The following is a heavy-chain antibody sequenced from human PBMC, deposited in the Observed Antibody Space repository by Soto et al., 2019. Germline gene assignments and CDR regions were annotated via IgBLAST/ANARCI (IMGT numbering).Heavy chain of an antibody. CDR2: ISDYNGTT. Sequence: QVQLVQSGAEVKKPGASVKVSCKASGYTFISYGISWVRQAPGQGLEWMGWISDYNGTTNYAQKLQGRVTMTTDTSTSTAYMELRSLRSDDTAVYYCARGGPIVVVTAISSFDYWGQGTLVTVSS. CDR3: ARGGPIVVVTAISSFDY. V-gene: IGHV1-18*01. J-gene: IGHJ4*02. D-gene: IGHD2-21*02. CDR1: GYTFISYG.